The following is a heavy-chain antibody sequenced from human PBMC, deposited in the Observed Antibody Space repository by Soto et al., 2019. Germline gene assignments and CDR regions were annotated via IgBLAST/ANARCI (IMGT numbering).Heavy chain of an antibody. CDR3: ARHEARRYSYGYWFDP. CDR2: IYYSGST. V-gene: IGHV4-39*01. CDR1: GGSISSSSYY. J-gene: IGHJ5*02. D-gene: IGHD5-18*01. Sequence: ETLSLTCTVSGGSISSSSYYWGWIRQPPGKGLEWIGSIYYSGSTYYNPSLKSRVTISVDTSKNQFSLKLSSVTAADTAVYYCARHEARRYSYGYWFDPWGQGTLVTVSS.